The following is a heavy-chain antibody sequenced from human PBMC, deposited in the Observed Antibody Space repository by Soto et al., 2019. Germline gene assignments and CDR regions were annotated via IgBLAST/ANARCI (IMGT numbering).Heavy chain of an antibody. Sequence: ASVEVSCKXSGYTFTSYGISWVRQAPVQGLEWMGWISAYNGNTNYAQKLQGRVTMTTDTSTSTAYMELRSLRSDDTAVYYCARQDYDSSGYYPGAFDIWGQGTMVTVSS. J-gene: IGHJ3*02. V-gene: IGHV1-18*04. CDR1: GYTFTSYG. CDR2: ISAYNGNT. D-gene: IGHD3-22*01. CDR3: ARQDYDSSGYYPGAFDI.